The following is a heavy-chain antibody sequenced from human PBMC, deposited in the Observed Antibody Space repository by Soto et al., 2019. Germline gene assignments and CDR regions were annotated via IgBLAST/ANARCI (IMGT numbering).Heavy chain of an antibody. Sequence: XSVKVSCKASGYPFTGYYMHWVRQAPGQGLEWMGWINPNSGGTNYAQKFQGRVTMTRDTSISTAYMELSRLRSDDTAVYYCARSRVAGNYWFDPWGQGTLVTVSS. V-gene: IGHV1-2*02. CDR2: INPNSGGT. J-gene: IGHJ5*02. CDR1: GYPFTGYY. CDR3: ARSRVAGNYWFDP. D-gene: IGHD6-19*01.